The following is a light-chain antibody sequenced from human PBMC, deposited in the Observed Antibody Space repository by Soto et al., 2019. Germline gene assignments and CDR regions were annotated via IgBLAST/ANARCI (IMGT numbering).Light chain of an antibody. CDR1: SSDVGNYNY. CDR2: EVD. CDR3: SAYAGSRTL. V-gene: IGLV2-8*01. J-gene: IGLJ2*01. Sequence: QSALTQPPSASGSPGQSVTISCTGTSSDVGNYNYVSWYQQHPGKAPKLMIYEVDKRPSGVPDRFSGSKSGNTASLTVSGLQAEDEADYYCSAYAGSRTLFGGGTKLTVL.